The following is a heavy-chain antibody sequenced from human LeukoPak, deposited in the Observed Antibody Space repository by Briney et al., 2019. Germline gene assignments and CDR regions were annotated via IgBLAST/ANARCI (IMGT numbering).Heavy chain of an antibody. D-gene: IGHD3-3*01. V-gene: IGHV4-59*01. J-gene: IGHJ4*02. CDR2: VYYAGSTT. CDR1: GASITTYY. CDR3: ATVQWPDGKGVGVLDY. Sequence: SETLSLTCTVSGASITTYYWSWIRRPPGKGLEWIGYVYYAGSTTNYNPSLKSRVTISVDTSMDQFSLKLSSVTAADTAVYYCATVQWPDGKGVGVLDYWGQGALVTVSS.